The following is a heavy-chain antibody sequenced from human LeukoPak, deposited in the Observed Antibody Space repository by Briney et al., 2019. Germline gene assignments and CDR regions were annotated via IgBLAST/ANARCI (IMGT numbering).Heavy chain of an antibody. D-gene: IGHD6-13*01. V-gene: IGHV5-51*01. J-gene: IGHJ4*02. CDR3: ARRGSSGWYWVY. CDR1: GYSFTSSW. Sequence: GESLKISCKGSGYSFTSSWIGWVRQMPGKGPELMGIIYPGDSDTRYSPSFQGQVTISVDKSISTAYLQWSSLKAPDSAVYYCARRGSSGWYWVYWGQGTLVTVSS. CDR2: IYPGDSDT.